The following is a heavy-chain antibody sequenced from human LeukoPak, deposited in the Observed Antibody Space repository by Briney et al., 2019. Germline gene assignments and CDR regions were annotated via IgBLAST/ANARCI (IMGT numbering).Heavy chain of an antibody. Sequence: GASVTVSCKASGYTFSTYYMHWVRQAPGQGLEWMGIISPSGGSTNYPQTFQGRVTLTRDTSTSTVYMVLSSLISEDTDVYFCARDGVAGTYYFDYWGQGNLVTVTS. CDR1: GYTFSTYY. V-gene: IGHV1-46*01. J-gene: IGHJ4*02. CDR3: ARDGVAGTYYFDY. D-gene: IGHD6-19*01. CDR2: ISPSGGST.